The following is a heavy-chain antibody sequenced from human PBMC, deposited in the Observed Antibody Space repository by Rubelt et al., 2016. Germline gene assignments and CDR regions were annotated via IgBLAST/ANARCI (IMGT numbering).Heavy chain of an antibody. CDR2: TNPNSGGT. V-gene: IGHV1-2*04. D-gene: IGHD3-10*01. Sequence: QVQLVQSGAEVKKPGSSVKVSCKASGGTFSSYAISWVRQAPGQGLEWMGGTNPNSGGTNYAQKFQGWVTMTRDTSISTAYMELSRLRSDDTAVYYCARRGVAFDIWGQGTMVTVSS. CDR3: ARRGVAFDI. J-gene: IGHJ3*02. CDR1: GGTFSSYA.